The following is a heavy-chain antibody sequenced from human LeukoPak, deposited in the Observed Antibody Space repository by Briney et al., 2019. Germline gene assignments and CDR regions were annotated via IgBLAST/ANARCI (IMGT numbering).Heavy chain of an antibody. Sequence: GGSLRLSCAASGFTFSSYEMNWVRQAPGKGLEWVSYISSSGSTIYYADSVKGRFTISRDNAKNSLYLQMNSLRAEDTAVYYCARANTGPGYGLDYWGQGTLLTVSS. CDR3: ARANTGPGYGLDY. J-gene: IGHJ4*02. CDR2: ISSSGSTI. V-gene: IGHV3-48*03. CDR1: GFTFSSYE. D-gene: IGHD5-18*01.